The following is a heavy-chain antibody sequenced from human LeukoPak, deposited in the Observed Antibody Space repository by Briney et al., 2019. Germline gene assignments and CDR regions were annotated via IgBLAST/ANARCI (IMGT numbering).Heavy chain of an antibody. CDR2: INHSGST. CDR1: GGSFSGYY. CDR3: ARDGIRRESYRYSSLFY. V-gene: IGHV4-34*01. Sequence: SETLSLTCAVYGGSFSGYYWSWIRQPPGKGLEWIGEINHSGSTNYNPSLKSRVTISVDTSKNQFSLKLSSVTAADTAVYYCARDGIRRESYRYSSLFYWGQGTLVTVSS. J-gene: IGHJ4*02. D-gene: IGHD3-16*02.